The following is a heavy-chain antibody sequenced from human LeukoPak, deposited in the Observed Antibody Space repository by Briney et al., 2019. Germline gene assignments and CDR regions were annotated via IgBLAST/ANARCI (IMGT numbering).Heavy chain of an antibody. CDR1: GFTFSSYW. Sequence: GGSLRLSCAASGFTFSSYWMHWVRQAPGRGLVWVSRIKSDGSSTSYADSVKGRFTISRDNAKNTLYLQMNSLRAEDTAVYYCARTSAARYAFDIWGQGTMVTVSS. V-gene: IGHV3-74*01. D-gene: IGHD6-6*01. CDR3: ARTSAARYAFDI. J-gene: IGHJ3*02. CDR2: IKSDGSST.